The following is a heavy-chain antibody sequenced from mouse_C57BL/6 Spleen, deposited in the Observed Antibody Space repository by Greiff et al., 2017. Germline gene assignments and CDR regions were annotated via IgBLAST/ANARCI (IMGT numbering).Heavy chain of an antibody. J-gene: IGHJ1*03. CDR2: IYPGDGDT. D-gene: IGHD1-1*01. Sequence: VQLQQSGAELVKPGASVKISCKASGYAFSSYWMNWVKQRPGKGLEWIGQIYPGDGDTNYNGKFKGKAILTADKSSSTAYMQLSSLTSEDSAVYFCASADYGGSAVCLYFDVWGTGTTVTVSS. V-gene: IGHV1-80*01. CDR3: ASADYGGSAVCLYFDV. CDR1: GYAFSSYW.